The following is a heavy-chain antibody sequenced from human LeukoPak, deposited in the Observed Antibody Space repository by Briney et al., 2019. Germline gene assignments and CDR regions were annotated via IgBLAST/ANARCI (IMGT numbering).Heavy chain of an antibody. CDR3: AKEVARSIAVAGINDY. J-gene: IGHJ4*02. Sequence: HPGGSLRLSCAASGFTFSSYAMSWVRQAPGKGLEWVSAISGSGGSTYYADSVKGRFTISRDNSKNTLYLQMNSLRAEDTAVYYCAKEVARSIAVAGINDYWGQGTLVTVSS. CDR1: GFTFSSYA. D-gene: IGHD6-19*01. V-gene: IGHV3-23*01. CDR2: ISGSGGST.